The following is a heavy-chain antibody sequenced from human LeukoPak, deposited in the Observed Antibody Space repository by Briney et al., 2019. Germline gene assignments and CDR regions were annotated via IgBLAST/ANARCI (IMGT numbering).Heavy chain of an antibody. V-gene: IGHV4-34*01. J-gene: IGHJ4*02. Sequence: SETLSLTCAVYGGSFSGYYWSWIRQPPGKRLEWIGEINHSGSTNYNPSLKSRVTISVDTSKNQFSLKLSSVTAADTAVYYCARVRHSGSYYDFDYWGQGTLVTVSS. D-gene: IGHD3-10*01. CDR2: INHSGST. CDR3: ARVRHSGSYYDFDY. CDR1: GGSFSGYY.